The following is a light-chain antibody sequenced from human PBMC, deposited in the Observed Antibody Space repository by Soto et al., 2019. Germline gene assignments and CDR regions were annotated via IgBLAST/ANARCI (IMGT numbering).Light chain of an antibody. V-gene: IGLV1-40*01. CDR3: QSYDSRSYV. CDR1: SSNIGAGYD. CDR2: GNS. Sequence: QSVLTLPPSVSGAPGQRVTISCTGSSSNIGAGYDVHWYQQLPGTAPKLLIYGNSNRPSGVPDRFSGSKSGTSASLAITGLQAEDEADYYCQSYDSRSYVFGTGTKLTVL. J-gene: IGLJ1*01.